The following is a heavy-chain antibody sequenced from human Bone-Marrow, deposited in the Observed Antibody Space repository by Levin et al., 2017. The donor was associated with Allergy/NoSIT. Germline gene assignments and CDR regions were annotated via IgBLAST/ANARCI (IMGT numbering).Heavy chain of an antibody. CDR3: ARDLKSPNWYFDL. V-gene: IGHV1-18*01. CDR1: GYTFTSYG. Sequence: GESLKISCKASGYTFTSYGISWVRQAPGQGLEWMGWISAYNGNTNYAQKLQGRVTMTTDTSTSTAYMELRSLRSDDTAVYYCARDLKSPNWYFDLWGRGTLVTVSS. CDR2: ISAYNGNT. J-gene: IGHJ2*01.